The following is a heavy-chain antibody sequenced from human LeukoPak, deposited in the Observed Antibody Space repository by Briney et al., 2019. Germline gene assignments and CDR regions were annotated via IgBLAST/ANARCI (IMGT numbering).Heavy chain of an antibody. J-gene: IGHJ3*02. D-gene: IGHD6-6*01. CDR3: ARWAAARAKDDAFDI. V-gene: IGHV4-61*02. Sequence: SETLPLTCTVSGGSISSGSYYWSWIRQPAGKGLEWIGRIYTSGSTNYNPSLKSRVTISVDTSKNQFSLKLSSVTAADTAVYYCARWAAARAKDDAFDIWGQGTMVTVSS. CDR2: IYTSGST. CDR1: GGSISSGSYY.